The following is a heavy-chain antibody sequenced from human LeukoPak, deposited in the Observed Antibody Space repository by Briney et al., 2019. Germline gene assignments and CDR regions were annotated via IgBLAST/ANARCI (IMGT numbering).Heavy chain of an antibody. CDR3: ATRSGGYDPEAFDI. J-gene: IGHJ3*02. V-gene: IGHV1-24*01. CDR2: FDPEDGET. Sequence: ASVKVSCKVSGYTLTELSMHWVRQAPGKGLEWMGGFDPEDGETIYAQKFQGRVTMTEDTSTDTAYMELSSLRSEDTAVYYCATRSGGYDPEAFDIWGQGTMVTVSS. D-gene: IGHD3-3*01. CDR1: GYTLTELS.